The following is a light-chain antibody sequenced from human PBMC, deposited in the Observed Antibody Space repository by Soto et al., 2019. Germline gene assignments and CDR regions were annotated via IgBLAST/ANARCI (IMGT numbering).Light chain of an antibody. J-gene: IGKJ1*01. Sequence: DIHMTQSPSTLSASVGDRVTITCRASQSISIWLAWYQQKPGKAPNLLIYKTSSLETGVPSRFSGSGSGTEFTLTISSLQPDDFATYYCQHWNDYSWTFGHWTKVAVK. CDR3: QHWNDYSWT. CDR1: QSISIW. CDR2: KTS. V-gene: IGKV1-5*03.